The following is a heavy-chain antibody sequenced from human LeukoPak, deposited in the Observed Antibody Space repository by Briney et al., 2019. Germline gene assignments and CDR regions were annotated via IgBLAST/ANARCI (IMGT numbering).Heavy chain of an antibody. V-gene: IGHV3-48*02. CDR1: GFTFSSYS. J-gene: IGHJ4*02. CDR3: ARDSLPPIAPGWPTGHIDY. Sequence: PGGSLRLSCAASGFTFSSYSMNWVRQAPGKGLEWVSYISSSSSTIYYADSVKGRFTIPRDNAKNSLYLQMNSLRDEDTAVYYCARDSLPPIAPGWPTGHIDYWGQGTLVTVSS. D-gene: IGHD6-19*01. CDR2: ISSSSSTI.